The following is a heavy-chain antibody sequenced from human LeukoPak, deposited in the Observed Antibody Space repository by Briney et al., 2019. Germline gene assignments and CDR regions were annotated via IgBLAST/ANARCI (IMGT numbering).Heavy chain of an antibody. CDR1: GFTFTNAW. CDR3: TKYYYGSSGYLYYFDY. J-gene: IGHJ4*02. CDR2: IKSKTDGGTA. Sequence: PGGSLRLSCAASGFTFTNAWMSWVRQAPGKGLEWVGRIKSKTDGGTADYAAPGKGRSTISRDDSKNTLYLQMNSLKTEDTAVYYCTKYYYGSSGYLYYFDYWGQGTLVTVSS. V-gene: IGHV3-15*01. D-gene: IGHD3-22*01.